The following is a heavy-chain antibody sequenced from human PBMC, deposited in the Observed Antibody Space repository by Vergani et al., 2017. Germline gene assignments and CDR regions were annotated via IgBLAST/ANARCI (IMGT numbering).Heavy chain of an antibody. V-gene: IGHV3-23*04. J-gene: IGHJ4*02. Sequence: VQLVESGGGVVQPGRSLRLSCAASGFTFSSYAMHWFRQAPGKGLEWVSAISGSGGSTYYADSVKGRFTISRDNSKNTLYLQMNSLRAEDTAVYYCARLNRRSSGWDGPSDYWGQGTLVTVSS. CDR3: ARLNRRSSGWDGPSDY. CDR1: GFTFSSYA. D-gene: IGHD6-19*01. CDR2: ISGSGGST.